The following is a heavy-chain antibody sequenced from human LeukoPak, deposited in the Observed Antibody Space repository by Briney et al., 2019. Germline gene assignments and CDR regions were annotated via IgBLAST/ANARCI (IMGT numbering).Heavy chain of an antibody. CDR3: ARDAQVYLYYYYYYGMDV. CDR1: GDSVSTASNA. CDR2: TYYNSKWYT. D-gene: IGHD3-10*01. Sequence: SQTLSLTCAISGDSVSTASNAWYWIRQSPSRGLEWLGRTYYNSKWYTDYAVSVSGRTTINPDTSRNQLSLQLSFVTPEDTAVYYCARDAQVYLYYYYYYGMDVWGQGTTVTVSS. J-gene: IGHJ6*02. V-gene: IGHV6-1*01.